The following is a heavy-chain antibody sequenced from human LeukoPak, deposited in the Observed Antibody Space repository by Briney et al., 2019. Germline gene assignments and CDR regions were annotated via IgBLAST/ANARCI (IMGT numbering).Heavy chain of an antibody. J-gene: IGHJ4*02. D-gene: IGHD3-16*01. CDR2: IYHGGSA. CDR3: ARGVYTGEDY. CDR1: GDSITRGGYY. V-gene: IGHV4-30-2*01. Sequence: PSETLSLTCAVSGDSITRGGYYWSWIRQPPGKGLEWIGYIYHGGSAYYNPSLKSRLTISVDTSKNQFSLKLSSVTAADTAVYYCARGVYTGEDYWGQGTLVTVSS.